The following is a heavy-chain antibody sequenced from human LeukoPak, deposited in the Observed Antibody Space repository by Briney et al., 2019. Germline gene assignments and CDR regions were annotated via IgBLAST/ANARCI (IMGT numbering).Heavy chain of an antibody. CDR3: ARGRRGYSGCAAY. J-gene: IGHJ4*02. CDR1: GGSFSGYY. D-gene: IGHD5-12*01. Sequence: SETLSLTCAVYGGSFSGYYWSWIRQPPGKGLEWIGEINHSGSTNYNPSLKSRVTISVDTSKNQFSLKLSSVTAADTAVYYCARGRRGYSGCAAYWGQGTLVTVPS. CDR2: INHSGST. V-gene: IGHV4-34*01.